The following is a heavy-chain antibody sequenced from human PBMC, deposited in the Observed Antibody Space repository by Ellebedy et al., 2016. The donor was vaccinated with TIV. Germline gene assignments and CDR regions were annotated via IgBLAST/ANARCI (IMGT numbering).Heavy chain of an antibody. J-gene: IGHJ3*02. Sequence: AASVKVSCKASGYSFTDYYIHWVRQAPGQGLEWMGWMNPNTGATKYGQKFQGRITMTRDTSIDTTYMELKGLRSDDTANYYCTRDRYYDTTGSNVFDIWGQGTRVTVSS. CDR1: GYSFTDYY. D-gene: IGHD3-22*01. V-gene: IGHV1-2*02. CDR3: TRDRYYDTTGSNVFDI. CDR2: MNPNTGAT.